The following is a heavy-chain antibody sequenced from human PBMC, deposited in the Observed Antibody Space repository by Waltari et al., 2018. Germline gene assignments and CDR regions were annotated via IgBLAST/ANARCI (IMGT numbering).Heavy chain of an antibody. Sequence: EVQLVESGGGLVKPGGSLRLSCAASGFTFSIYNMNWVRQAPGKGLKWVHSISASSTYIYYADSMNGRFTISRDNAKNSLYLQMNSLRAEDTAVYYCASGYSSSSLDYWGQGTLVTVSS. CDR2: ISASSTYI. CDR3: ASGYSSSSLDY. V-gene: IGHV3-21*01. D-gene: IGHD6-6*01. J-gene: IGHJ4*02. CDR1: GFTFSIYN.